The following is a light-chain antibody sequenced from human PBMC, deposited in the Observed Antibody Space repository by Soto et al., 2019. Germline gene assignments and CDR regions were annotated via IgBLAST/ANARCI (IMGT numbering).Light chain of an antibody. Sequence: DVQMTQSPSTLSASVGDRVTITCRASQSISSWLAWYQQKPGKAPKLLFHQASTLESGVPSRFSGSGFGTEFTLTISSVQPGDFATYYCQQYTSYSYTFGQGTRLEIK. CDR1: QSISSW. V-gene: IGKV1-5*03. CDR3: QQYTSYSYT. J-gene: IGKJ2*01. CDR2: QAS.